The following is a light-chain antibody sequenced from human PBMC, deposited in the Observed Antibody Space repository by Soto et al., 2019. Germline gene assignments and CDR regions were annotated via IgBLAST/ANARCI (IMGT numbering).Light chain of an antibody. Sequence: EIVLTQSPATLSLSPGERANISCRACQIVSCYLAWYQQKPGQAPRLLIYVASNRATVITARFSGSGSGTDFTFTISSLEPEDFAVYYCQQRSNWSITFGQGTRLEIK. CDR3: QQRSNWSIT. J-gene: IGKJ5*01. V-gene: IGKV3-11*01. CDR1: QIVSCY. CDR2: VAS.